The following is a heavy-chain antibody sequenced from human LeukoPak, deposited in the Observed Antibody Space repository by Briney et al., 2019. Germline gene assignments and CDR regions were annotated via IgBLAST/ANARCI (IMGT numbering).Heavy chain of an antibody. Sequence: GGSLGLSCAASGFTFRNYVIHWVRQAPGKGLEWVAVTSSDLNVKLYADSVKGRFTISRDNSRSTLYLQMNSLRAEDTAVYYCARQGNIDYWGQGTLVTVSS. CDR2: TSSDLNVK. D-gene: IGHD2/OR15-2a*01. J-gene: IGHJ4*02. V-gene: IGHV3-30-3*01. CDR1: GFTFRNYV. CDR3: ARQGNIDY.